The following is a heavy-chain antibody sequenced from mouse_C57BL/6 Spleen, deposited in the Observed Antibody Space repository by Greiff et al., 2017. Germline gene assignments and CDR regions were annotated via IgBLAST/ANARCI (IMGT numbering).Heavy chain of an antibody. CDR2: ISYDGSN. CDR1: GYSITSGYY. CDR3: AREGSNSFGY. D-gene: IGHD5-1*01. V-gene: IGHV3-6*01. J-gene: IGHJ2*01. Sequence: EVQLQESGPGLVKPSQSLSLTCSVTGYSITSGYYWNWIRQFPGNKLEWMGYISYDGSNNYNPSLKNRISITRDTSKNQFFLKLNSVTTEDSATYYCAREGSNSFGYWGKGTTLTVAS.